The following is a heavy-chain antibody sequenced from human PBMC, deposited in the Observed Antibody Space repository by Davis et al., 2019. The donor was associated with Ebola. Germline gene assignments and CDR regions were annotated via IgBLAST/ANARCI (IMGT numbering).Heavy chain of an antibody. CDR2: IYYSGST. CDR3: ARDRSPKRYNWNGWLAFDI. CDR1: GGSFSGYY. V-gene: IGHV4-34*09. D-gene: IGHD1-20*01. Sequence: PSETLSLTCAVYGGSFSGYYWSWIRQPPGKGLEWIGYIYYSGSTNYNPSLKSRVTISVDTSKNQFSLKLSSVTAADTAVYYCARDRSPKRYNWNGWLAFDIWGQGTMVTVSS. J-gene: IGHJ3*02.